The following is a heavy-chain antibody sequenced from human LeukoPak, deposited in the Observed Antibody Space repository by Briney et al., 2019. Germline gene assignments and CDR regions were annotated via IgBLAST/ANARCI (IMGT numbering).Heavy chain of an antibody. CDR2: ITSNGEST. CDR3: VKDQGEYSSSWYYFDS. Sequence: PGGSLRLSCSTSGFIFSTYPMHWVRQPPGKGLEYISGITSNGESTNYAASVKGRFTISRDNSKNTLSLHMSSLRAEDTAVYYCVKDQGEYSSSWYYFDSWGQGTLVTVSS. D-gene: IGHD6-6*01. V-gene: IGHV3-64D*06. CDR1: GFIFSTYP. J-gene: IGHJ4*02.